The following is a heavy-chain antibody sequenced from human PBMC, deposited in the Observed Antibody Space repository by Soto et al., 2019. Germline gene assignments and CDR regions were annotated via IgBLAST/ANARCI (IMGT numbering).Heavy chain of an antibody. J-gene: IGHJ6*02. V-gene: IGHV1-18*01. D-gene: IGHD2-8*01. CDR1: GYTFTTYD. Sequence: ASVKVSCKASGYTFTTYDISWMRQAPGQGLEWMGRISTYNGDTNYPQSLQGRLTMTTDTSTNTAYMELRSLRSDDTAVYYCARDPYNVLMVNAPNLYGMDVWGQGTTVTVSS. CDR3: ARDPYNVLMVNAPNLYGMDV. CDR2: ISTYNGDT.